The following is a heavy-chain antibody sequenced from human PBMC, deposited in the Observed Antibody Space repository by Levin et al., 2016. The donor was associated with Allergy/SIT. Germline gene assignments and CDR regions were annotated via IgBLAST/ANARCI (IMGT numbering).Heavy chain of an antibody. V-gene: IGHV1-2*02. Sequence: ASVKVSCKASGYTFTGYYMHWVRQAPGQGLEWMGWINPNSGGTNYAQKFQGRVTMTRDTSISTAYMELSRLRSDDTAVYYCARDPCSSTSCYQGGYGLVDYGMDVWGQGTTVTVSS. J-gene: IGHJ6*02. D-gene: IGHD2-2*01. CDR2: INPNSGGT. CDR3: ARDPCSSTSCYQGGYGLVDYGMDV. CDR1: GYTFTGYY.